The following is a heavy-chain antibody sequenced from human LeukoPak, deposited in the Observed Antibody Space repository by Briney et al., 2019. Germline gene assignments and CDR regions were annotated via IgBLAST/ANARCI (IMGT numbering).Heavy chain of an antibody. CDR2: IYYSGST. CDR1: GGSISSGGYY. D-gene: IGHD2-15*01. V-gene: IGHV4-31*03. Sequence: PSQTLSLTCTVSGGSISSGGYYWSWIRQHPGKGLEWIGYIYYSGSTYYNPSLKSRVTISEDTSKNQFSLKLSSVTAADTAVYYCAGRRGSSLASIDSWGQGTLVTVSS. CDR3: AGRRGSSLASIDS. J-gene: IGHJ4*02.